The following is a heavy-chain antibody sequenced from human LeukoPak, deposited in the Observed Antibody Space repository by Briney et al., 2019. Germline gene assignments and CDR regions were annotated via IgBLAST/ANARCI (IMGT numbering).Heavy chain of an antibody. CDR3: ARDPGDGYNYYYYGMDV. J-gene: IGHJ6*02. CDR2: ISAYNGNT. D-gene: IGHD5-24*01. CDR1: GYTFTSYG. V-gene: IGHV1-18*01. Sequence: ASVKVSCKASGYTFTSYGISWVRQAPGQGLEWMGWISAYNGNTNYAQKLQGRVTMTTDTSTSTAYMELRSLRSDDTAVYYCARDPGDGYNYYYYGMDVWGQGTTVTVSS.